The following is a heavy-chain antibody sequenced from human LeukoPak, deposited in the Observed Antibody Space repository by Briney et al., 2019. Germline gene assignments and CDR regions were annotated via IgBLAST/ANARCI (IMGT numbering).Heavy chain of an antibody. CDR1: GGSISSGSYY. Sequence: SETLSLTCTVSGGSISSGSYYWSWIRQPAGKGLEWIGRIYTSGSTNYNPSLKSRVTISVDTSKNQFSLKLSSVPAADTAVYYCARTYDYYYYYMDVWGKGTTVTVSS. CDR3: ARTYDYYYYYMDV. J-gene: IGHJ6*03. V-gene: IGHV4-61*02. CDR2: IYTSGST. D-gene: IGHD2-21*01.